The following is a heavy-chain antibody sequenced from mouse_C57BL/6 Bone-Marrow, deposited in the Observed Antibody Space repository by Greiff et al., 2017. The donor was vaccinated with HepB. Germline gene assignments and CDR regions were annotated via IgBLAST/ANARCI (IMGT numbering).Heavy chain of an antibody. D-gene: IGHD2-4*01. CDR2: IYYSGTI. V-gene: IGHV3-5*01. Sequence: EVKLQESGPGLVKPSQTVFLTCTVTGISITTGNYRWSWIRQFPGNKLEWIGYIYYSGTITYNPSLKSRTTITRDTPKNQFFLEMNSLTAEDTATYSCARDAYDYDWFAYWGQGTLFTVSA. J-gene: IGHJ3*01. CDR1: GISITTGNYR. CDR3: ARDAYDYDWFAY.